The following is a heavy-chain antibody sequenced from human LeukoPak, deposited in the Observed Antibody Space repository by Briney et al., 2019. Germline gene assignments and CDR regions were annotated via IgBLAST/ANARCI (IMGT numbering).Heavy chain of an antibody. CDR2: IYYSGST. D-gene: IGHD4-17*01. CDR1: GGSISSYY. J-gene: IGHJ4*02. V-gene: IGHV4-59*01. CDR3: ARTSGYDFYDYGDSRYNYYFDY. Sequence: PSQTLSLTCTVSGGSISSYYWSWIRQPPGKGLEWIGYIYYSGSTNYNPSLKSRVTISVDTSKNQFSLTLSSVTAADTAVYYCARTSGYDFYDYGDSRYNYYFDYWGQGTLVTVSS.